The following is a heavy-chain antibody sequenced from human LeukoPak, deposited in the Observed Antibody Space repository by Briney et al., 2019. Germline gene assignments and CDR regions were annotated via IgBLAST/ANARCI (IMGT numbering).Heavy chain of an antibody. CDR3: AKEGGSLWFGDTSTHYFDY. Sequence: PGGSLRLSCAASGFTLSTYAMSWVRQTPGKGLEWVAATSSSDAGTYHADSVRGRFTISRDNSKNTLYLQMNSLRAEDTAVYYCAKEGGSLWFGDTSTHYFDYWGQGTLVTVSS. CDR2: TSSSDAGT. J-gene: IGHJ4*02. D-gene: IGHD3-10*01. CDR1: GFTLSTYA. V-gene: IGHV3-23*01.